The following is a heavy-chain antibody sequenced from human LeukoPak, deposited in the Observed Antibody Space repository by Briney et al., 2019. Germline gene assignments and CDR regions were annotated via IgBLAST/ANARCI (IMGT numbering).Heavy chain of an antibody. Sequence: SETLSLTCTVSGGSISSYYWSWIRQPPGKGLEWIGYIYYSGSTNYNPSLKSRVTISVDTSKNQFSLKLSSVTAADTAVYYCARDTHYDILTGYYYDAFDIWAKGQWSPSLQ. CDR2: IYYSGST. CDR3: ARDTHYDILTGYYYDAFDI. D-gene: IGHD3-9*01. V-gene: IGHV4-59*01. J-gene: IGHJ3*02. CDR1: GGSISSYY.